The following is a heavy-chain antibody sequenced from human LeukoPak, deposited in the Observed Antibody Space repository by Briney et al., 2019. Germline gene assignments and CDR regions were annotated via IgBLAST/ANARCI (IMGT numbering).Heavy chain of an antibody. CDR3: AKGLSMVATTGFDY. D-gene: IGHD5-12*01. V-gene: IGHV3-30*18. Sequence: PGGSLRLSCAASGFTFSNYAMHWVRQAPGKGLEWVALISYDGSNKYYADSVKGRFTTSRDNSKNTLYLQMNSLRAEDTAVYYCAKGLSMVATTGFDYWGQGTLVTVSS. CDR1: GFTFSNYA. J-gene: IGHJ4*02. CDR2: ISYDGSNK.